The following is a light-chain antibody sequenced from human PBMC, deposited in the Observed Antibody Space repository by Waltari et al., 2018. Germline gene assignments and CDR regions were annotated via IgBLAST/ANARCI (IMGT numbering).Light chain of an antibody. CDR3: CSFAGSSTFI. V-gene: IGLV2-23*02. Sequence: QSALTQPASVSGSPGQSITISCTGTDVGSYDYVSWYQQYPGKAPKLIIYDVTQRPSGVSNRFSGSQDGNTASLTIAGLQPEDEAQYHCCSFAGSSTFIFGEGTKLTVL. CDR1: DVGSYDY. J-gene: IGLJ2*01. CDR2: DVT.